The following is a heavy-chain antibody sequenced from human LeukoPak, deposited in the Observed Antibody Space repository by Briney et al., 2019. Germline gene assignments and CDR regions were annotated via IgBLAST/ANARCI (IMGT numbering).Heavy chain of an antibody. D-gene: IGHD5-18*01. CDR2: IYYSGST. V-gene: IGHV4-61*01. Sequence: SETLSLTCTVSGDSITINNYYWSWIRQPPGKGLEWIGYIYYSGSTNYNPSLKSRVTISVDTSENQFSLKLSSVTAADTAVYYCARDRGYSYGQHYCYALDVWGQGTTVTVSS. CDR3: ARDRGYSYGQHYCYALDV. J-gene: IGHJ6*02. CDR1: GDSITINNYY.